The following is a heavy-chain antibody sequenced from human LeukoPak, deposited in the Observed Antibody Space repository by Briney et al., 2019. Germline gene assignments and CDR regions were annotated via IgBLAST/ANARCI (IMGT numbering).Heavy chain of an antibody. V-gene: IGHV3-30*02. CDR3: ARDLSFIVGATLAPGGFDY. CDR2: IRYDGSNK. CDR1: GFTFSSYG. Sequence: PGGSLRLSCAASGFTFSSYGMHWVRQAPGKGLEWVAFIRYDGSNKYYADSVKGRFTISRDNSKNTLYLQMNSLRAEDTAVYYCARDLSFIVGATLAPGGFDYWGQGTLVTVSS. D-gene: IGHD1-26*01. J-gene: IGHJ4*02.